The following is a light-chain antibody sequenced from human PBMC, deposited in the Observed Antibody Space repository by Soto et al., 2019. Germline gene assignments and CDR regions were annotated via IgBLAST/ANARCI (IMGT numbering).Light chain of an antibody. V-gene: IGKV3-15*01. J-gene: IGKJ5*01. Sequence: VSVSQRERATLSCRASQSISSLLAWYQQKPGQAPRLLIYGASTRATGIPARFTGSGSGTEFTLTISSLQSEDFAGYCCPQYYDLPITFAHRTLPAIK. CDR2: GAS. CDR1: QSISSL. CDR3: PQYYDLPIT.